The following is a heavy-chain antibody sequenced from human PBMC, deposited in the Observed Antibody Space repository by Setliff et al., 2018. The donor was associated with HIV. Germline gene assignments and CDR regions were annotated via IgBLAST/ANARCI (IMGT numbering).Heavy chain of an antibody. V-gene: IGHV4-59*11. CDR3: ARDLLWFGGFGIVRWFDP. D-gene: IGHD3-10*01. CDR2: IYYSGST. Sequence: SETLSLTCTVSGGSISSHYWSWIRQPPGKGLEWIGSIYYSGSTNYNPSLNSRVTISVYTSKKQFSLKLTSVTAADTAVYYCARDLLWFGGFGIVRWFDPWGPGTLVTVSS. CDR1: GGSISSHY. J-gene: IGHJ5*02.